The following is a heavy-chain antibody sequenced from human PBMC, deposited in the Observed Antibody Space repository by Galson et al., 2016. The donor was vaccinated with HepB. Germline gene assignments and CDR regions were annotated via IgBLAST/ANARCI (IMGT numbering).Heavy chain of an antibody. Sequence: ETLSLTCAVYGGSFSGAYWNWIRQSADKGLEWIGDITHSGSTNYNPSLESRVTISVDTSKNQFSLKLISVTAADTAVYYCARMRAFDTWSQGTMVTVSS. CDR3: ARMRAFDT. V-gene: IGHV4-34*01. J-gene: IGHJ3*02. CDR2: ITHSGST. CDR1: GGSFSGAY.